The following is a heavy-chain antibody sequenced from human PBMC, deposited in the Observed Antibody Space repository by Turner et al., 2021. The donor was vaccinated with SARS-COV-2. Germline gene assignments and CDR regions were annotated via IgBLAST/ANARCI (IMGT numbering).Heavy chain of an antibody. V-gene: IGHV1-2*02. CDR2: INPYSGDS. CDR3: SMGRDDLNMHV. Sequence: QVLMVQSGAEVKMPGASVKGSCRASGYNFSDHYIPWVRQAPGQGLEWMGWINPYSGDSYYAQKFQGRITMTMDTSLNTAYMEVITLRYDDTAEYYCSMGRDDLNMHVWGQGTMVTVSS. J-gene: IGHJ6*02. CDR1: GYNFSDHY. D-gene: IGHD3-3*01.